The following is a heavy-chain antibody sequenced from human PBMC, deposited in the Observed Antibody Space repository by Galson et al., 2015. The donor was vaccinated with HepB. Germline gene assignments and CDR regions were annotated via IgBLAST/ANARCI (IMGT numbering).Heavy chain of an antibody. CDR2: IIPILGIA. D-gene: IGHD1-1*01. CDR1: GYTFTSYG. CDR3: ATIGVWPGFDP. J-gene: IGHJ5*02. Sequence: SVKVSCKASGYTFTSYGISWVRQAPGQGLEWMGRIIPILGIANYAQKFQGRVTITADKSTSTAYMELSSLRSEDTAVYYCATIGVWPGFDPWGQGTLVTVSS. V-gene: IGHV1-69*04.